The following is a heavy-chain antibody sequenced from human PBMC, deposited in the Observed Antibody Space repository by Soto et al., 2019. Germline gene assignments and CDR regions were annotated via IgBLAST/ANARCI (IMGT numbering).Heavy chain of an antibody. J-gene: IGHJ2*01. V-gene: IGHV1-69*12. CDR3: LQLWYFDL. CDR2: IIPIFGTV. CDR1: GGTFSNYP. D-gene: IGHD5-12*01. Sequence: QVQLVQSGAEVKKPGSSVKVSCKASGGTFSNYPISWVRQAPGQGLEWMGGIIPIFGTVNYAQKFQGRVTITADESTSTAYMELSSLRSEDPAVYRWLQLWYFDLWGRGTLVTVSS.